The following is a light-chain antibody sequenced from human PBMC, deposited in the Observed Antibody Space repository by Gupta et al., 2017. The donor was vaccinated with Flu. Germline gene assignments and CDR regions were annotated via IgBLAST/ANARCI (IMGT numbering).Light chain of an antibody. CDR3: HSYTGGTTPWV. V-gene: IGLV2-14*01. CDR1: NSDIGAY. J-gene: IGLJ2*01. Sequence: GSNSDIGAYVSWYQHHPGRVPKLMIYEVNNRPAWISNRFSGSKSGNTASLTISGLQAEDEADYYCHSYTGGTTPWVFGGGTKLTVL. CDR2: EVN.